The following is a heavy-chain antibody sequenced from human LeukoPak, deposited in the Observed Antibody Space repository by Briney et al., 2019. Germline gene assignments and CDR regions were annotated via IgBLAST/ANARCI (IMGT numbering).Heavy chain of an antibody. CDR3: ARSFTDYPDAFDI. D-gene: IGHD4-11*01. CDR1: GFPFSSYW. V-gene: IGHV4-4*02. J-gene: IGHJ3*02. CDR2: IYHSGST. Sequence: GSLRLSCAASGFPFSSYWMSWVRQPPGKGLEWIGEIYHSGSTNYNPSLKSRVTISVDKSKNQFSLKLSSVTAADTAVYYCARSFTDYPDAFDIWGQGTMVTVSS.